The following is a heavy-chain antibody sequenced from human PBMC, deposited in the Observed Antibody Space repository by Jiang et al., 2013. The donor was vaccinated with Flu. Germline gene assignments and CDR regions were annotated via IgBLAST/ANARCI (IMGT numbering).Heavy chain of an antibody. J-gene: IGHJ6*03. CDR2: IYPGDSDT. CDR1: GYSFTSYW. Sequence: GESLKISCKGSGYSFTSYWIGWVRQMPGKGLEWMGIIYPGDSDTRYSPSFQGQVTISADKSISTAYLQWSSLKASDTAMYYCARQVSMAEYYYYYMDVWGKGTTVTVSS. CDR3: ARQVSMAEYYYYYMDV. D-gene: IGHD2/OR15-2a*01. V-gene: IGHV5-51*01.